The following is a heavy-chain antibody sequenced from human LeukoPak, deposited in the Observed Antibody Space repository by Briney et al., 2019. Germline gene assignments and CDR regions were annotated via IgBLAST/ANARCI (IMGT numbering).Heavy chain of an antibody. J-gene: IGHJ4*02. D-gene: IGHD3-10*01. CDR1: GDSISSYY. CDR2: IYYSGST. CDR3: AREGGYGSGFLAY. V-gene: IGHV4-59*01. Sequence: ASETLSLTCTVSGDSISSYYWSWIRQPPGKGLEWIGYIYYSGSTTYNPSLKSRVTISVDTSKNQFSLRLSSVTAADTAVYYCAREGGYGSGFLAYWGQGALVTVSS.